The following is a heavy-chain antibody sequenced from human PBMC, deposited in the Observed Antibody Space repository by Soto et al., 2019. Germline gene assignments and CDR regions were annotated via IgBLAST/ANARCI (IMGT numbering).Heavy chain of an antibody. D-gene: IGHD2-2*01. CDR1: GGSINSGGYS. CDR3: ARVERTLSTPFAYGMDV. Sequence: QLQLQESGSGLVKPSQTLSLTCTVSGGSINSGGYSWIWIRQPPGKGLEWIGYIYHTGNTFYNPSLRIRVTISVDQSKTQFSLGLGSVTAADTAMYYCARVERTLSTPFAYGMDVWGQGTTVTVSS. V-gene: IGHV4-30-2*01. J-gene: IGHJ6*02. CDR2: IYHTGNT.